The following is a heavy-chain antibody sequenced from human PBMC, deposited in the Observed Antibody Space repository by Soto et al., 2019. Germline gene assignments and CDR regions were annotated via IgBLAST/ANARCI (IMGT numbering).Heavy chain of an antibody. V-gene: IGHV1-18*01. CDR1: GYTFTSYG. CDR3: ARVGGQSYYAMDV. Sequence: ASVKVSCKTSGYTFTSYGITWVRQAPGQGLEWMGWISTYNGNTNCAQKLQDRVTMTTDTSTSTAYMELWSLRSDDTAVYYCARVGGQSYYAMDVWGQGTTVTVSS. CDR2: ISTYNGNT. J-gene: IGHJ6*02. D-gene: IGHD2-15*01.